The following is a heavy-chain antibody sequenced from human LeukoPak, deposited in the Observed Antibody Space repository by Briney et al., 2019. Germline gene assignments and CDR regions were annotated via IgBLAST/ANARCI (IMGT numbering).Heavy chain of an antibody. V-gene: IGHV4-34*01. D-gene: IGHD2-2*01. CDR2: INHSGST. J-gene: IGHJ5*02. CDR3: ARGVPAPKHWFDP. Sequence: SETLSLTCAVYGGSFSGYYWSWIRQPPGKGLEWIGEINHSGSTNYNPSLKSRVTISVDTSKNQFSLKLSSVTAADTAVYYCARGVPAPKHWFDPWGQGTLVTVSS. CDR1: GGSFSGYY.